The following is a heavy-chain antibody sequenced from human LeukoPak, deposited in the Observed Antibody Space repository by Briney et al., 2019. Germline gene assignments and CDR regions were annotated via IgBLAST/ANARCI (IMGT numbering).Heavy chain of an antibody. CDR2: IWHDGSNK. CDR3: ALYSGSSSLDH. CDR1: GFIFSSYG. D-gene: IGHD1-26*01. J-gene: IGHJ4*02. V-gene: IGHV3-33*01. Sequence: PGGSLRLSCAASGFIFSSYGMHWVRQAPGKGLEWVALIWHDGSNKFYADSVKGRFTISRDNSKNTAYLQMNSLRVEDTAVYYCALYSGSSSLDHWGQGTLATVSS.